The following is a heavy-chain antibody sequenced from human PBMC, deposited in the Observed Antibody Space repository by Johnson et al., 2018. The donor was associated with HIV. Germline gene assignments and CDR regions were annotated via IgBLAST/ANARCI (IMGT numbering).Heavy chain of an antibody. CDR3: ARQLAAKDAFDI. J-gene: IGHJ3*02. Sequence: VQLVESGGGLVQPGGSLRLSCAASGFTFSSYWMSWVRQAPGKGLEWVANIKQDGSEKYYVDSVKGRFTISRDNSKNTLYLQLNSLRAGDTALYYCARQLAAKDAFDIWGQGTMVTVSS. V-gene: IGHV3-7*04. CDR2: IKQDGSEK. D-gene: IGHD2-15*01. CDR1: GFTFSSYW.